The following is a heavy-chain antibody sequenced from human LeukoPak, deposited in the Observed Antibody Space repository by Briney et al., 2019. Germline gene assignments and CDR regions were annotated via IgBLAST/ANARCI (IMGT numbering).Heavy chain of an antibody. J-gene: IGHJ4*02. CDR2: INAGNGNT. D-gene: IGHD1-1*01. Sequence: ASVKVSCKASGYTFISYVIHWVRQAPGQRPEWMGWINAGNGNTKYSQKFQGRVSFSRDTSASTVHMDLRSLRSEDTAVYYCARHERDFDYWGQGTLVTVSS. V-gene: IGHV1-3*01. CDR3: ARHERDFDY. CDR1: GYTFISYV.